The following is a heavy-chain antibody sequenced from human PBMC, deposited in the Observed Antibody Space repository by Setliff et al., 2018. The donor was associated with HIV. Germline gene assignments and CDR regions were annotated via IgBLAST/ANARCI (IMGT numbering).Heavy chain of an antibody. CDR1: GHSITSDYQ. CDR2: IFHTGSF. CDR3: AREKRTAAGRGGVDY. Sequence: LSLTCTVSGHSITSDYQWGWIRQSPGKTLEWIGSIFHTGSFSYNPSLRSRVAMSVDTSKDQFSLNLNSVTAADTAVYYCAREKRTAAGRGGVDYWGQGTLVTVSS. V-gene: IGHV4-38-2*02. D-gene: IGHD6-13*01. J-gene: IGHJ4*02.